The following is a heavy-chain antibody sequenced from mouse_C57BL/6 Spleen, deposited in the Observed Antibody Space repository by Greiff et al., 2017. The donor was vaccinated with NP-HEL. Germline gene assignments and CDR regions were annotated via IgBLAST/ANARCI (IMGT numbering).Heavy chain of an antibody. J-gene: IGHJ2*01. CDR3: ARGGFTTVVARDY. CDR2: IYPGDGDT. CDR1: GYAFSSYW. D-gene: IGHD1-1*01. V-gene: IGHV1-80*01. Sequence: QVQLQQSGAELVKPGASVKISCKASGYAFSSYWMNWVKQRPGKGLEWIGQIYPGDGDTNYNGKFKGKATLTADKSSSTAYMQLSSLTSEDSAVYCCARGGFTTVVARDYWGQGTTLTVSS.